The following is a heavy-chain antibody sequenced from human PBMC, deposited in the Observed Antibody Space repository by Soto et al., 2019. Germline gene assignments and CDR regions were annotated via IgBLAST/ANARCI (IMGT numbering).Heavy chain of an antibody. CDR2: ISNDENIK. Sequence: VGSLRLSCVASGFTFRNFGMHWVRQAPGKGLEWVAVISNDENIKQYADSVRGRFAIAGDNSKNTLYLQVTSLRAEDTAIYYCARGLRSVLDYWGQGALVTVSS. CDR3: ARGLRSVLDY. CDR1: GFTFRNFG. J-gene: IGHJ4*02. V-gene: IGHV3-33*01. D-gene: IGHD6-6*01.